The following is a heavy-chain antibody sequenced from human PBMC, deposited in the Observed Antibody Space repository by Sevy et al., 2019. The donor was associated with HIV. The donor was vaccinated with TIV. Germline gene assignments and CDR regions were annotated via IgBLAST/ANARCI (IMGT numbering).Heavy chain of an antibody. D-gene: IGHD2-15*01. V-gene: IGHV3-23*01. CDR1: GFTFSTYT. J-gene: IGHJ6*02. CDR3: AKGDRTFYGMDV. Sequence: GGSLRLSCAASGFTFSTYTMNWVRQAPGKGLEWVSAISGSGGTTYNADSLKGRFPISRDNSKNTLYLQMISLRAEDTAVYYCAKGDRTFYGMDVWGQGTTVTVSS. CDR2: ISGSGGTT.